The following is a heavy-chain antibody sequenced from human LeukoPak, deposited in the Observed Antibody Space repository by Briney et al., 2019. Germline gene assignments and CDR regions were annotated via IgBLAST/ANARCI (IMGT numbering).Heavy chain of an antibody. CDR1: GYTFSSYG. J-gene: IGHJ5*02. V-gene: IGHV1-18*01. Sequence: ASVTVSCKPSGYTFSSYGINWVRQAPGQGLEWMGWISTYNGDTHYVQNLQGRVTMTTDTSTSTAYMELRSLTSDDTAVYYCVRGILSDDTLTGPWGQGTLVTVSS. CDR3: VRGILSDDTLTGP. D-gene: IGHD3-9*01. CDR2: ISTYNGDT.